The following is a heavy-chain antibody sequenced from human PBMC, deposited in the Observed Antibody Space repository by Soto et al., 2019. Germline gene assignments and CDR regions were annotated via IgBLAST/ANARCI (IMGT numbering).Heavy chain of an antibody. Sequence: HPGGSLRLSCAASGFTFSSYGMHWVRQAPGKGLEWVAVISYDGSNKYYADSVKGRFTISRDNSKNTLYLQMNSLRAEDTAVYYCAKAHDSSGYYYGYFDYWGQGTLVTVSS. CDR2: ISYDGSNK. CDR1: GFTFSSYG. CDR3: AKAHDSSGYYYGYFDY. D-gene: IGHD3-22*01. J-gene: IGHJ4*02. V-gene: IGHV3-30*18.